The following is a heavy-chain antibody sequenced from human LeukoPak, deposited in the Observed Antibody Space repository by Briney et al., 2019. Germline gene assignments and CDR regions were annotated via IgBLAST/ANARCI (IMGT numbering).Heavy chain of an antibody. Sequence: ASVKVSCKASGYTFTGYYMHWVRQSPGQGLEWTGWINPNSGGTNYAQKFQGRVTMTRDTSISTAYMELSRLRSDDTAVYYCAREARVTRSWFDPWGQGTLVTVSS. J-gene: IGHJ5*02. CDR1: GYTFTGYY. V-gene: IGHV1-2*02. CDR3: AREARVTRSWFDP. D-gene: IGHD4-17*01. CDR2: INPNSGGT.